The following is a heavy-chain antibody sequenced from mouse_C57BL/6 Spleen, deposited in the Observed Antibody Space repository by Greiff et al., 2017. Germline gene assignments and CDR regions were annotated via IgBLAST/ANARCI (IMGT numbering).Heavy chain of an antibody. J-gene: IGHJ1*03. CDR3: ARGREKYFEV. CDR2: IYPGDGDT. Sequence: QVQLKESGAELVKPGASVKISCKASGYAFSSYWMNWVQQRPGKGLEWIGQIYPGDGDTNYNGEFKGMATLTADKCTSTAYLQLSSLTSEDSAVYCCARGREKYFEVWGTGTTVTVSS. CDR1: GYAFSSYW. V-gene: IGHV1-80*01.